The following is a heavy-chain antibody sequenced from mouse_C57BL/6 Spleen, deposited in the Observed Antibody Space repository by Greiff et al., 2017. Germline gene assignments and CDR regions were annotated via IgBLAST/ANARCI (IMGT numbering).Heavy chain of an antibody. CDR1: GFTFSSYA. CDR3: ARDLDYDGSLYYFDY. D-gene: IGHD1-1*01. CDR2: ISDGGSYT. Sequence: EVMLVESGGGLVKPGGSLKLSCAASGFTFSSYAMSWVRQTPEKRLEWVATISDGGSYTYYPDNVKGRFTISRDNAKNNLYLQMSHLKSEDTAMYYCARDLDYDGSLYYFDYWGQGTTLTVSS. V-gene: IGHV5-4*01. J-gene: IGHJ2*01.